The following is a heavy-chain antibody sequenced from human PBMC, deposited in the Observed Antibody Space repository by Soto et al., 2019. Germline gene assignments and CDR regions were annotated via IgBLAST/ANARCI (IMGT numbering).Heavy chain of an antibody. CDR3: ARVRTGYFDY. D-gene: IGHD3-9*01. CDR1: GGAINDHY. CDR2: IYYNGNT. V-gene: IGHV4-59*11. J-gene: IGHJ4*02. Sequence: QVQLQESGPGLVKPSETLSLTCTLSGGAINDHYWSFIRQPPGKGLEWIGYIYYNGNTNYNPSLESRVTISVDRSRNQFSLRPTSLTAADTAVYYCARVRTGYFDYWGRGALVTVSS.